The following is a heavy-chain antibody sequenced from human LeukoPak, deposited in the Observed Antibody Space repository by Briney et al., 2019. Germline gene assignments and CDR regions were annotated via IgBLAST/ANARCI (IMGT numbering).Heavy chain of an antibody. D-gene: IGHD4-17*01. J-gene: IGHJ4*02. CDR2: IKQDGSEK. CDR1: GFTFSSYW. CDR3: AREGDDDYGDLAD. Sequence: GGFLRLSCAASGFTFSSYWMSWVRQAPGKGLEWVANIKQDGSEKYYVDSVKGRFTISRDNAKNSLYLQMNSLRAEDTAVYYCAREGDDDYGDLADWGQGTLVTVSS. V-gene: IGHV3-7*03.